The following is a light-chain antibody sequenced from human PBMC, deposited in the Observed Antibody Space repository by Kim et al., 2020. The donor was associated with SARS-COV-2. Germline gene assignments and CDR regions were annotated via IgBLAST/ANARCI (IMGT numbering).Light chain of an antibody. CDR2: SAS. J-gene: IGKJ4*01. CDR3: QKYNSAPLT. Sequence: ASVGDRVTITCRASQGIINYLAWYQQKPGKVPRLLIYSASVLQSGVPSRFSGSGSGTDFTLTISSLQPEDVATYYCQKYNSAPLTFGGGTKVDIK. CDR1: QGIINY. V-gene: IGKV1-27*01.